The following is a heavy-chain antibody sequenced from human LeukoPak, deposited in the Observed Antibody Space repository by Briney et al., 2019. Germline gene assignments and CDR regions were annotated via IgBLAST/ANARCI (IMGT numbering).Heavy chain of an antibody. Sequence: DPSETLSLTCTVSGGSISSYYWSWIRQPAGKGLEWIGRIYTSGSTNYNPSLKSRVTMSVDTSKNQFSLKLSSVTAADTAVYYCTTDFCSSTSCYLFDYWGQGTLVTVSS. D-gene: IGHD2-2*01. J-gene: IGHJ4*02. CDR2: IYTSGST. V-gene: IGHV4-4*07. CDR3: TTDFCSSTSCYLFDY. CDR1: GGSISSYY.